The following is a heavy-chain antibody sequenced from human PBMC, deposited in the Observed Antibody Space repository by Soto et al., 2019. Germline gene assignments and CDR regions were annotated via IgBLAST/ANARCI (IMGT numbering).Heavy chain of an antibody. D-gene: IGHD2-2*01. CDR3: ARDPGPRPAAIRGMGWFDH. J-gene: IGHJ5*02. CDR1: GFTFTGYW. V-gene: IGHV3-7*03. Sequence: EAQLVESGGDLVQPGGSLRLSCAASGFTFTGYWMSWVRQAPGQGLEWVASINREGSEKHDVASVKGRFTISRDTAMTSVYLQMESLRADDTAVYYCARDPGPRPAAIRGMGWFDHWGQGKVVTVSS. CDR2: INREGSEK.